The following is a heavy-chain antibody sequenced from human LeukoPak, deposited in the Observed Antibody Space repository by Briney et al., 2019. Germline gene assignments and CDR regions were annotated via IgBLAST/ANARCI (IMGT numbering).Heavy chain of an antibody. CDR2: IYPGDSDT. V-gene: IGHV5-51*01. D-gene: IGHD6-13*01. CDR3: ARDQGIAALSLRDAFDI. Sequence: GESLKISCKGSGYSFTSYWIGWVRQMPGKGLEWMGIIYPGDSDTRYSPSFQGQVTISADKSISTAYLQWSSLKASDTAMYYCARDQGIAALSLRDAFDIWCQGTMVSVSS. J-gene: IGHJ3*02. CDR1: GYSFTSYW.